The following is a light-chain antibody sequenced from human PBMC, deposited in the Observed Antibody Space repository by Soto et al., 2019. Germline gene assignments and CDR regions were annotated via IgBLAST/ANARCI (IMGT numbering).Light chain of an antibody. CDR1: QGITNY. V-gene: IGKV1-27*01. Sequence: DIQMTQSLSSLSASVGDRVTITCRASQGITNYLAWYHQKPGNVPKLLIYAASTLQSGVPSRFSVSGSRTDFTLTISSLQPDDVATYFCQKYNSVPLTFGGETKVEIK. CDR3: QKYNSVPLT. J-gene: IGKJ4*01. CDR2: AAS.